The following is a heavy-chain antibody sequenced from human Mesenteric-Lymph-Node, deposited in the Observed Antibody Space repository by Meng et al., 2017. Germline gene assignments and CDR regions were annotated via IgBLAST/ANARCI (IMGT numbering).Heavy chain of an antibody. CDR2: FDPESGET. CDR1: GYSLTELS. D-gene: IGHD3-3*01. J-gene: IGHJ6*02. Sequence: ASVKVSCKVSGYSLTELSMHWVRQAPGKGLEWMGGFDPESGETVYAQRFLGSVTMTEDTSSETAYMELSSLRSEDTAVYYCARGYYDFWSGYFPGYYYYYGMDVWGQGTKVTVSS. V-gene: IGHV1-24*01. CDR3: ARGYYDFWSGYFPGYYYYYGMDV.